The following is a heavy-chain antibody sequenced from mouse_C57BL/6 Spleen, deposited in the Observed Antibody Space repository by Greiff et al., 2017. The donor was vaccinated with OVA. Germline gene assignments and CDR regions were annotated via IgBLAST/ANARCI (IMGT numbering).Heavy chain of an antibody. CDR2: IRLKSDNYAT. CDR3: TGSTTVVAPMDY. D-gene: IGHD1-1*01. J-gene: IGHJ4*01. CDR1: GFTFSNSW. V-gene: IGHV6-3*01. Sequence: EVKLQESGGGLVQPGGSMKLSCVASGFTFSNSWMNWVRQSPEKGLEWVAQIRLKSDNYATHYAESVKGRFTISRDDSKSSVYLQMNNLRAEDTGIYYCTGSTTVVAPMDYWGQGTSVTVSS.